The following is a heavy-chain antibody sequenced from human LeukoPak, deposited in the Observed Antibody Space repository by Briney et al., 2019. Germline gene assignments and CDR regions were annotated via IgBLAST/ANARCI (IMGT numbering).Heavy chain of an antibody. J-gene: IGHJ4*02. CDR2: IWYDGSNK. CDR1: GFTFSSYG. CDR3: AKDQYYDSSGPFDY. V-gene: IGHV3-33*06. Sequence: PGGPLRLSCAASGFTFSSYGMHWVRQAPGKGLEWVAVIWYDGSNKYYADSVKGRFTISRDNSKNTLYLQMNSLRAEDTAVYYCAKDQYYDSSGPFDYWGQGTLVTVFS. D-gene: IGHD3-22*01.